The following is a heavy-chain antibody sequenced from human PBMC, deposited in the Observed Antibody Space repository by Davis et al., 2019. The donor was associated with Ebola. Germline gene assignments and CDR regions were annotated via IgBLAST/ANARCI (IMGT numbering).Heavy chain of an antibody. CDR3: ARVWGDYSNLDYYYYYGMDV. Sequence: PSETLSLTCTVSGGSISSGGYYWSWIRQHPGKGLEWIGYIYYSGSTYYNPSLKSRVTISVDTSKNQFSLKLSSVTAADTAVYYCARVWGDYSNLDYYYYYGMDVWGQGTTVTVSS. CDR1: GGSISSGGYY. V-gene: IGHV4-31*03. J-gene: IGHJ6*02. D-gene: IGHD4-11*01. CDR2: IYYSGST.